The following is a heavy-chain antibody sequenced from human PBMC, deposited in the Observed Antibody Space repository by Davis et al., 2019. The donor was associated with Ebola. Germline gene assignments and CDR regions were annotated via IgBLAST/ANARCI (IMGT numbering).Heavy chain of an antibody. J-gene: IGHJ6*02. Sequence: PGGSLRLSCAASGFTFSSYWMSWVRQAPGKGLEWVANIKQDGSEKYYVDSVKGRFTISRDNAKNSLFLQMNSLRDEDTAVYYCVRGRGYCNGGSCYLDVWGQGTTVTVSS. V-gene: IGHV3-7*03. CDR2: IKQDGSEK. CDR3: VRGRGYCNGGSCYLDV. CDR1: GFTFSSYW. D-gene: IGHD2-15*01.